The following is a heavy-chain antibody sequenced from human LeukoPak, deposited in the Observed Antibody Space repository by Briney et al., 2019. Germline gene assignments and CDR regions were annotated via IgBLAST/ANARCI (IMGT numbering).Heavy chain of an antibody. D-gene: IGHD3-10*02. V-gene: IGHV3-73*01. CDR1: XXTXXGXA. CDR3: TRLFGVDY. CDR2: IRSKANSYAT. Sequence: PGGSLRLSXXXXXXTXXGXAMPWVRQASGKGLEWVGRIRSKANSYATAYAASVKGRFTISRDDSKNTAYLQMNSLKTEDTAVYYCTRLFGVDYWGQGTLVTVSS. J-gene: IGHJ4*02.